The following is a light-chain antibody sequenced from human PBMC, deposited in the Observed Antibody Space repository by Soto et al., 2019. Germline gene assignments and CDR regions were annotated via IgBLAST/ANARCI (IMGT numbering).Light chain of an antibody. V-gene: IGKV3-20*01. CDR2: GAS. CDR3: QQYGGAPT. CDR1: QSINNR. Sequence: EIVLTQSPATLSLSPGERATLSCRASQSINNRLAWYQQKPGQAPRLLIYGASSRATGIPDRFSGSGSGTDFTLTISRREPEDVAVYSCQQYGGAPTFGGGTKVEIK. J-gene: IGKJ4*01.